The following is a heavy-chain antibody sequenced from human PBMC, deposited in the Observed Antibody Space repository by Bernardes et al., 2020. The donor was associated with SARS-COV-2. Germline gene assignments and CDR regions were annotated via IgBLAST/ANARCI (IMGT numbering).Heavy chain of an antibody. D-gene: IGHD3-10*01. CDR1: GFTFRTSS. V-gene: IGHV3-48*02. CDR3: ARDFGDFDH. Sequence: GGSLRLSCVASGFTFRTSSMNWVRQAPGPGLAWVSYISSTSRNLYYADSVKGRFTVSRENAKNSLYLQINSLRDEDTAVYYCARDFGDFDHWGQGTLVTGSS. J-gene: IGHJ4*02. CDR2: ISSTSRNL.